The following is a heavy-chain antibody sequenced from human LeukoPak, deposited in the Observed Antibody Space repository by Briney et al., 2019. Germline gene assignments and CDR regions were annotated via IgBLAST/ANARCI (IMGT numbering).Heavy chain of an antibody. D-gene: IGHD3-9*01. V-gene: IGHV3-23*01. J-gene: IGHJ4*02. CDR2: ISGIGGST. CDR3: AKGGSGYYDISTGYFRPDY. CDR1: GFTFSSYA. Sequence: GGSLRLSCAASGFTFSSYAMSWVRQAPGKGLEWVSAISGIGGSTYYADSVKGRFTISRDNSKNTLYLQMNSLGAEDTAVYYCAKGGSGYYDISTGYFRPDYWGQGTLVTVSS.